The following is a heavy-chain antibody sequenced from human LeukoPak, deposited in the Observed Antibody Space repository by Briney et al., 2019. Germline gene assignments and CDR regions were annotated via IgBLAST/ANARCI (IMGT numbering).Heavy chain of an antibody. CDR1: GGSISTNNW. D-gene: IGHD1-26*01. Sequence: SGTLSLTCAVSGGSISTNNWWTWVRQPPGKVLEWIGEIHHSGSTDYNPSLKSRVTISPDKSKNQFYLTLTSVTAADTAVYFCARAPLSGTYYTDAFDIWGQGTMVTVSS. CDR2: IHHSGST. J-gene: IGHJ3*02. V-gene: IGHV4-4*02. CDR3: ARAPLSGTYYTDAFDI.